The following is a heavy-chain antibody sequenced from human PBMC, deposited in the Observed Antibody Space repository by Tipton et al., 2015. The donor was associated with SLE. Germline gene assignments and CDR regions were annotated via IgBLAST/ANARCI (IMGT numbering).Heavy chain of an antibody. D-gene: IGHD6-19*01. CDR1: GGSITTYY. J-gene: IGHJ4*02. Sequence: TLSLTCSVSGGSITTYYWSWIRQPPGKGLEWIGYIYYSGSTNYNPSFKSRVTISIDTSKTHFSLKLSSVTAADTAVYYCASEILRDYGSAWGPDYWGQGTLVTVSS. V-gene: IGHV4-59*01. CDR3: ASEILRDYGSAWGPDY. CDR2: IYYSGST.